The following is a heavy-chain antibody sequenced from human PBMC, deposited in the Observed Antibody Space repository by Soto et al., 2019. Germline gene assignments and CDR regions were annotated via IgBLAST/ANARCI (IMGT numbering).Heavy chain of an antibody. Sequence: ASVKVSCKASGYTFTSYAMHWVRQTPGQRLEWMGWINAGNGNTKYSQKFQGRVTITRDTSASTAYMELSSLRSEDTAVYYCARVHDFWTGYYVYWGQGTRVTVSS. CDR3: ARVHDFWTGYYVY. CDR1: GYTFTSYA. J-gene: IGHJ4*02. D-gene: IGHD3-3*01. V-gene: IGHV1-3*01. CDR2: INAGNGNT.